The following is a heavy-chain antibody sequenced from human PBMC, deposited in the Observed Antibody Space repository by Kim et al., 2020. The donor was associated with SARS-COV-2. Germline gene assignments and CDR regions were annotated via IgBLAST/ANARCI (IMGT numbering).Heavy chain of an antibody. V-gene: IGHV3-48*03. CDR1: GFTFSSYE. D-gene: IGHD5-18*01. CDR2: ISSSGSTI. J-gene: IGHJ4*02. Sequence: GGSLRLSCAASGFTFSSYEMNWVRQAPGKGLEWVSYISSSGSTIYYADSVKGRFTISRDNAKNSLYLQMNSLRAEDTAVYYCAREQGYSRIDYWGQGTLVTVSS. CDR3: AREQGYSRIDY.